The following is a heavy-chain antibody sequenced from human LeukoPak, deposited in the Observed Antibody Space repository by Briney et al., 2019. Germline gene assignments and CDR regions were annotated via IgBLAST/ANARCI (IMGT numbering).Heavy chain of an antibody. Sequence: ASVKVSCKASGYTFTSYDINWVRQATGQGLEWMGWMNPNSGNTGYTQKFQGRVTMTRNTSISTAYMELSSLRSEDTAVYYCARVDSSGWYAPDYWGQGTLVTVSS. CDR2: MNPNSGNT. J-gene: IGHJ4*02. CDR1: GYTFTSYD. D-gene: IGHD6-19*01. CDR3: ARVDSSGWYAPDY. V-gene: IGHV1-8*01.